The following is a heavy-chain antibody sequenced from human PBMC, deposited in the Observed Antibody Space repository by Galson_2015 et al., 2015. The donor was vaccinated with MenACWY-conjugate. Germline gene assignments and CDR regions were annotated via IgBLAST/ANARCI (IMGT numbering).Heavy chain of an antibody. CDR3: ARDLYSYGRLPGYYYDCFDF. V-gene: IGHV3-7*03. CDR2: IKKDGSEK. D-gene: IGHD2-21*01. CDR1: GFTFSNSW. Sequence: SLRLSCAASGFTFSNSWMTWVRQAPGKRLEWVANIKKDGSEKYYVDSVKGRFTISRDNAKNSLYLQMNSLRAEDTAVYYCARDLYSYGRLPGYYYDCFDFWGQGTPVTVSS. J-gene: IGHJ6*02.